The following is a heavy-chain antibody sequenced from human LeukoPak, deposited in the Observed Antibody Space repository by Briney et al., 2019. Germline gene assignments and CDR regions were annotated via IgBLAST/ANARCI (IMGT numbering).Heavy chain of an antibody. Sequence: GGSLRLYCVASGLIFRNYAMSWVRQARGGGVEWVSRLRGNGGGTYYADSLKGRFTISRDNSKNMLYLQMNSLRAEDTAVYYCAKESGALGAPLYDYWGRGILVTASS. CDR1: GLIFRNYA. V-gene: IGHV3-23*01. D-gene: IGHD4/OR15-4a*01. CDR3: AKESGALGAPLYDY. J-gene: IGHJ4*02. CDR2: LRGNGGGT.